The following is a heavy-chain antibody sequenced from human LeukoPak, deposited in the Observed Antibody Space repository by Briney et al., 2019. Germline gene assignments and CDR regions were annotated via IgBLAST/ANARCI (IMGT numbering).Heavy chain of an antibody. Sequence: SETLSLTCTVSNGSVKSYYWSWVRQSPGKGLEWIGYIYYSGSTNYNPSLKSRVTISIHTSRNQFSLMLSSVTAADTAMYYCARYYDRTGFDYWGQGTLVTVSS. CDR2: IYYSGST. V-gene: IGHV4-59*08. J-gene: IGHJ4*02. CDR3: ARYYDRTGFDY. CDR1: NGSVKSYY. D-gene: IGHD3-16*01.